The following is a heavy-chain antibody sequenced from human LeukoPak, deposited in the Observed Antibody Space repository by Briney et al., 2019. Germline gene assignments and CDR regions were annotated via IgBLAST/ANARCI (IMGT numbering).Heavy chain of an antibody. CDR2: IYYSGST. J-gene: IGHJ3*02. V-gene: IGHV4-59*01. CDR1: GGSISSYY. Sequence: SETLSLTCTVSGGSISSYYWSWIRQPPGKGLEWIGYIYYSGSTNYNPSLKSRVTISVDTSKNQFSLKLSSVTAADTAVYYCARDGTKEGAKEGLRPGGIWGQGTMVTVSS. CDR3: ARDGTKEGAKEGLRPGGI. D-gene: IGHD1/OR15-1a*01.